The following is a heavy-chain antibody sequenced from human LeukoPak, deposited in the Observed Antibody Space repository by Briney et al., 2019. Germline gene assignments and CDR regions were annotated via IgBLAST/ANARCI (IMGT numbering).Heavy chain of an antibody. D-gene: IGHD3-10*01. CDR2: TRNKANRYTT. CDR1: GFTFSSYA. Sequence: GGSLRLSCAASGFTFSSYAMHWVRQAPGKGLKWVGRTRNKANRYTTEYAASVKGRFTISRDDSKNSLYLQINSLKTEDTAVYYCTRGGRYLPLDIWGQGTMVTVSS. CDR3: TRGGRYLPLDI. J-gene: IGHJ3*02. V-gene: IGHV3-72*01.